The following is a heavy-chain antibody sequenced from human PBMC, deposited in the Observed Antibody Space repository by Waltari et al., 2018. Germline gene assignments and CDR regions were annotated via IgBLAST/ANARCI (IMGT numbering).Heavy chain of an antibody. CDR3: ARTTRARGVIAHFDY. CDR1: GGTFSSYA. J-gene: IGHJ4*02. Sequence: QVQLVQSGAEVKTPGSSVKVSCKASGGTFSSYATSWVRRAPGQGLEWMGGIIPIFGTANYAQKFQGRVTITADESTSTAYMELSSLRSEDTAVYYCARTTRARGVIAHFDYWGQGTLVTVSS. D-gene: IGHD1-1*01. CDR2: IIPIFGTA. V-gene: IGHV1-69*01.